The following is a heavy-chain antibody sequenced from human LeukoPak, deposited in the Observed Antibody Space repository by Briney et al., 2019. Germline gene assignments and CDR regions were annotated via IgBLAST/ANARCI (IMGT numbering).Heavy chain of an antibody. J-gene: IGHJ3*02. D-gene: IGHD3-22*01. Sequence: SETLSLTCTVSGGSISSYYWSWIRQPPGKGLEWIGYIYYSGSTNYNPSLKSRVTISVDTSKNQFSLKLSSVTAADTAGYYCARRGQEYYYDSSGYSRPAFDIWGQGTIVSDSS. CDR3: ARRGQEYYYDSSGYSRPAFDI. V-gene: IGHV4-59*08. CDR1: GGSISSYY. CDR2: IYYSGST.